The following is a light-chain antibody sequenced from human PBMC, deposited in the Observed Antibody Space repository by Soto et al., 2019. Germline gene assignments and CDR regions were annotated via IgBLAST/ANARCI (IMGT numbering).Light chain of an antibody. CDR3: QNYNTVPPVT. CDR2: AAS. V-gene: IGKV1-27*01. CDR1: QDINNY. J-gene: IGKJ3*01. Sequence: DIQMTQSPSSLSASVGDRVTITCRASQDINNYLAWYQHKPGKVPKPLIYAASTLRLGVPSRFSGSGSGTDFTLAISSLQPEDVATYYCQNYNTVPPVTFGPGTKVDV.